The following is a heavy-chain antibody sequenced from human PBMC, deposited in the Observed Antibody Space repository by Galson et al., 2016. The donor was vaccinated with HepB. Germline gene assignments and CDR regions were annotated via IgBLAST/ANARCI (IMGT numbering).Heavy chain of an antibody. V-gene: IGHV4-30-2*01. CDR3: ARVSMVRQNDAFDI. J-gene: IGHJ3*02. CDR1: GGSINSTSYS. Sequence: TLSLTCGVSGGSINSTSYSWSWIRQPPGKGLEWIGYIYHSGSTYYNPSLKSRVTISVDRSKNQFSLKLNSVTAADTAVYYCARVSMVRQNDAFDIWSQGTMVTVSS. D-gene: IGHD3-10*01. CDR2: IYHSGST.